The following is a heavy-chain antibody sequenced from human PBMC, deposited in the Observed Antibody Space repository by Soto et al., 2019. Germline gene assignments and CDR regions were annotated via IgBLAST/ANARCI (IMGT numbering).Heavy chain of an antibody. CDR2: MFYTGTT. CDR3: VRGRENDHGGNLQH. D-gene: IGHD4-17*01. J-gene: IGHJ1*01. CDR1: GDSMSSYY. Sequence: QVQLQESGPGLVKPSETLSLACTVSGDSMSSYYWTWIRQPPGKGLEWIGCMFYTGTTNLNPSLESRVTISLDTSKNQFSLRLTSVTAADTAVYYCVRGRENDHGGNLQHWGQGTLVTVSS. V-gene: IGHV4-59*01.